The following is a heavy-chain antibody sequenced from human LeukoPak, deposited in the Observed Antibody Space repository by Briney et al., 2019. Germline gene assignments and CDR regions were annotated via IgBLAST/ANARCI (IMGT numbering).Heavy chain of an antibody. V-gene: IGHV4-59*08. Sequence: PSETMSLTCTVSGGSISVYYWSWIRQPPGKGVEWLGYIYYSGSTNYNPSLKSRVTISVDTSKNQFSLKLTSVTAADTAVYYCARHGAGGILVATFFSFWGQGTLVTVSS. CDR1: GGSISVYY. CDR2: IYYSGST. D-gene: IGHD5-12*01. CDR3: ARHGAGGILVATFFSF. J-gene: IGHJ4*02.